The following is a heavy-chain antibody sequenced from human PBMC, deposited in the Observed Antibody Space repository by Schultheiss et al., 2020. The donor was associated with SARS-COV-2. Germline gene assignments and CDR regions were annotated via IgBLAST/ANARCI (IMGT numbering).Heavy chain of an antibody. CDR1: GGSISSSIW. Sequence: GSLRLSCAVSGGSISSSIWWSWVRQPPGKGLEWIGEIYHSGRTNYNPSLKSRVTISVDKSKNQFSLKLSSVTAADTAVYYCAGREPFYYDFWSGYQAPFDYWGQGTLVTVSS. CDR2: IYHSGRT. CDR3: AGREPFYYDFWSGYQAPFDY. V-gene: IGHV4-4*02. J-gene: IGHJ4*02. D-gene: IGHD3-3*01.